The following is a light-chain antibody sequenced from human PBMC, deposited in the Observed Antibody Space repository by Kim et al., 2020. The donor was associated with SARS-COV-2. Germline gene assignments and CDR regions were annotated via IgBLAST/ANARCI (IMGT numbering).Light chain of an antibody. Sequence: ELTQPPSASGTPGQRVTITCSGSSSNIGSNTVNWYQQLPGTAPKLLIYGNNQRPSGVPDRFSGSKSGTSASLAISGLQSEDEANYYCAAWDDSLNRSLFGGGTKLTVL. CDR2: GNN. J-gene: IGLJ2*01. CDR1: SSNIGSNT. V-gene: IGLV1-44*01. CDR3: AAWDDSLNRSL.